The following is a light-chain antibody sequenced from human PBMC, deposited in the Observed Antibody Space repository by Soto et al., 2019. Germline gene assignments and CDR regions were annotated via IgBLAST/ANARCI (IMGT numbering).Light chain of an antibody. V-gene: IGKV3-20*01. CDR1: QSVSSSC. Sequence: EIVLTQSPGTLSLSPGERATLSCRASQSVSSSCLAWYQQKPGQAPRLLIYGASSRATGIPDRFSGSGSGTDFTLTISRLEPEDFAVYYCQQGRTFGQGTKVDIK. J-gene: IGKJ1*01. CDR3: QQGRT. CDR2: GAS.